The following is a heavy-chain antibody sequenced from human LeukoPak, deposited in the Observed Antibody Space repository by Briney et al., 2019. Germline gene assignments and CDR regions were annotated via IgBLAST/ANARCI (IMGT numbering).Heavy chain of an antibody. CDR2: IKQDGSEK. CDR3: AKGTTYYYGSGSYKFDY. J-gene: IGHJ4*02. D-gene: IGHD3-10*01. Sequence: GGSLRLSCAASGFTFSSYWMSWVRQAPGKGLEWVANIKQDGSEKYYVDSVKGRFTISRDNSKNTLFLQMNSLRAEDTAVYYCAKGTTYYYGSGSYKFDYWGQGTLVTVSS. V-gene: IGHV3-7*03. CDR1: GFTFSSYW.